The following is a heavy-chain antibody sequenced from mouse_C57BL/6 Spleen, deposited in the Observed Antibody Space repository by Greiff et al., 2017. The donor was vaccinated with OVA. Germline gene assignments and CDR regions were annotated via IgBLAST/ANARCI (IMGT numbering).Heavy chain of an antibody. Sequence: VQLQQSGAELVRPGASVKLSCTASGFNIKDDYMHWVKQRPEQGLEWIGWIDPENGDTEYASKFQGKATITADTSSNTAYLQLSSLTSEDTAVYYCTTYHYYGSSPAWFAYWGQGTLVTVSA. CDR2: IDPENGDT. J-gene: IGHJ3*01. CDR1: GFNIKDDY. V-gene: IGHV14-4*01. CDR3: TTYHYYGSSPAWFAY. D-gene: IGHD1-1*01.